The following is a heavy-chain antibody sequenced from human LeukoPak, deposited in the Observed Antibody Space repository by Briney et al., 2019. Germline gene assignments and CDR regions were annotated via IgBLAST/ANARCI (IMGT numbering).Heavy chain of an antibody. J-gene: IGHJ5*02. Sequence: SETLSLTCTVSGGSISSSSYYWGWIRQPPGEGLEWIGSIYYSGSTYYNPSLKSRVTISVDTSKNQFSLKLSSVTAADTAVYYCARGLNWSDPWGQGTLVTVSS. CDR3: ARGLNWSDP. CDR2: IYYSGST. V-gene: IGHV4-39*07. CDR1: GGSISSSSYY. D-gene: IGHD5-12*01.